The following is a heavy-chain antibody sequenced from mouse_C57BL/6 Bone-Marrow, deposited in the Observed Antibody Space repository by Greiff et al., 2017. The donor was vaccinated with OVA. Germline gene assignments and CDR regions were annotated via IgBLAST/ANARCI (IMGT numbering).Heavy chain of an antibody. V-gene: IGHV1-54*01. CDR2: INPGSGGT. CDR3: ARWNYGSSLAY. CDR1: GYAFTNYL. D-gene: IGHD1-1*01. J-gene: IGHJ3*01. Sequence: QVQLQQSGAELVRPGTSVKVSCKASGYAFTNYLIEWVKQRPGQGLEWIGVINPGSGGTNYNEKFKGKATLTADNSSSTAYMQLSSLTSEDSAVYFCARWNYGSSLAYWGQGTLVTVSA.